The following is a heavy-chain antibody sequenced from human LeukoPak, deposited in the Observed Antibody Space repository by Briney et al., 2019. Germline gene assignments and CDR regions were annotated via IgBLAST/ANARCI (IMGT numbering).Heavy chain of an antibody. CDR3: ARDHSSGWYRGAFDI. V-gene: IGHV4-59*01. CDR1: AFSISSYY. CDR2: IYYSGTT. D-gene: IGHD6-19*01. Sequence: SETLSLTCTVSAFSISSYYWSWLRQPPGQGLEWIGYIYYSGTTNYNPSLKSRVTISVDPCKSQFSLKLRSVTAAAVAMYYCARDHSSGWYRGAFDIWGQGTRLTVSS. J-gene: IGHJ3*02.